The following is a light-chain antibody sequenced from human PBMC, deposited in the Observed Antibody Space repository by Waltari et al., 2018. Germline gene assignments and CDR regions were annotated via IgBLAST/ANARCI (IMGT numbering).Light chain of an antibody. CDR2: EGS. V-gene: IGLV2-23*03. J-gene: IGLJ2*01. Sequence: QSALTQPASVSGSPGQSITISCTGTSSDVGTFNLVSWYQHHPGKAPKLMIYEGSKRPSGVSNRFSASKSGNTASLTISGLQAEDEADYYCCSYARSSTFGVLFAGGTKLTVL. CDR3: CSYARSSTFGVL. CDR1: SSDVGTFNL.